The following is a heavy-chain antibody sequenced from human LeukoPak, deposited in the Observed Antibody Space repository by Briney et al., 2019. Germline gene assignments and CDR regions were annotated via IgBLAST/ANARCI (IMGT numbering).Heavy chain of an antibody. CDR3: ARAAGDDI. Sequence: SETLSLTCSVSGYSISSGYSWGWIRQPPGKGLEWIGSIYHSGNTYYNPFLKSRFTISLDASKNQFSLKLSSVTAADTAVYYCARAAGDDIWGQGTMVTVSS. CDR2: IYHSGNT. V-gene: IGHV4-38-2*02. D-gene: IGHD1-26*01. J-gene: IGHJ3*02. CDR1: GYSISSGYS.